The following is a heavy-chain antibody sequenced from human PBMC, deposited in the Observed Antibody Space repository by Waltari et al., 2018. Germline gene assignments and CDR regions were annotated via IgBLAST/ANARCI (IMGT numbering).Heavy chain of an antibody. CDR1: GFTVSSKY. Sequence: EVQLVESVGGLIQPGGSLSLSCDSPGFTVSSKYMSWVRQAPGKGLEWVSLIHSDGKTYYADSAKGRFTISRDNFKNTLYLQMNSLRAEDTAVYYCTSGWGFDPWGQGTLVTVSS. CDR2: IHSDGKT. V-gene: IGHV3-53*01. J-gene: IGHJ5*02. D-gene: IGHD6-19*01. CDR3: TSGWGFDP.